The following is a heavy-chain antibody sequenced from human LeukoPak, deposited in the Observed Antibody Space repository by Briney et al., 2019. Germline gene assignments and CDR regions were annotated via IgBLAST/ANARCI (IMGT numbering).Heavy chain of an antibody. D-gene: IGHD6-13*01. V-gene: IGHV3-23*01. CDR2: ISGSGGST. CDR1: GFTFSSYA. CDR3: AKSPYSSPTYYFDY. Sequence: GGPLRLSCAASGFTFSSYAMSWVRQAPGKGLEWVSAISGSGGSTYYADSVKGRFTISRDNSKNTLYLQMNSLRAEDTAVYYCAKSPYSSPTYYFDYWGPGTLVTVSS. J-gene: IGHJ4*02.